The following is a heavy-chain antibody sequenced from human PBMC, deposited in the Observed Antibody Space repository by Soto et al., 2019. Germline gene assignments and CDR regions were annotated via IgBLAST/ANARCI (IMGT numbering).Heavy chain of an antibody. J-gene: IGHJ5*02. CDR2: ISKDGRNT. CDR3: ARVTKEKWLVKWFGP. CDR1: GFTFSIYA. Sequence: QVQLVESGGGVVQPGRSLRLSCAASGFTFSIYAMHWVRQAPGKGLDWVAVISKDGRNTYYSDSVKGRFTISRDNSKNTLFLQMNSLRVEDTAVYYCARVTKEKWLVKWFGPWGQGTLVTVSS. V-gene: IGHV3-30*04. D-gene: IGHD6-19*01.